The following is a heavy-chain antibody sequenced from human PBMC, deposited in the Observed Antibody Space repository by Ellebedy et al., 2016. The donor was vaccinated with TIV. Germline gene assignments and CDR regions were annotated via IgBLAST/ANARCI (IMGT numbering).Heavy chain of an antibody. CDR1: GFIFNSYG. CDR3: ARGWWDYHY. D-gene: IGHD2-8*02. J-gene: IGHJ4*02. CDR2: IKQDGGAK. Sequence: GESLKISCAASGFIFNSYGLHWVRQAPGKGLEWVATIKQDGGAKFYVDSVKGRFTISRDNTKNSLSLYMDSLRAEDTAVYYCARGWWDYHYWGQGTLVTVSS. V-gene: IGHV3-7*01.